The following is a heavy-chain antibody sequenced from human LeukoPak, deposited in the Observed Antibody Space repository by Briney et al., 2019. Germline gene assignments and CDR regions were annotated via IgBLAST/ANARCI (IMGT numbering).Heavy chain of an antibody. CDR2: ISSSSSYI. CDR3: ARGGSSGWFVSLLIDY. J-gene: IGHJ4*02. CDR1: RFTFSSYG. V-gene: IGHV3-21*01. D-gene: IGHD6-19*01. Sequence: GGSLRLSCAASRFTFSSYGMNWVRQAPGKGLEWVSSISSSSSYIYYADSVKGRFTISRDNAKNSLYLQMNSLRAEDTAVYYCARGGSSGWFVSLLIDYWGQGTLVTVSS.